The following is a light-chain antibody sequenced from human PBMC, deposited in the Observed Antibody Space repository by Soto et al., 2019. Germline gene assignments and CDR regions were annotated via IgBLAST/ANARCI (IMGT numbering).Light chain of an antibody. CDR3: QQRSNWPPIT. Sequence: EIVLTQSPATLSLSPGERATLPCRASQSVSSYLAWYQQKPGQAPRLLIYDASNRATGIPARFSGVGSGTDFTLTIRGLEPEDFAVYYCQQRSNWPPITCGQGTRLEIK. V-gene: IGKV3-11*01. J-gene: IGKJ5*01. CDR2: DAS. CDR1: QSVSSY.